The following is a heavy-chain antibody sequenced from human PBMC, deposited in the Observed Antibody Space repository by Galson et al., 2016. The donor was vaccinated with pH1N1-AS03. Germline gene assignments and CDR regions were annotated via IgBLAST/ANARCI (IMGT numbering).Heavy chain of an antibody. V-gene: IGHV3-7*03. CDR1: GLTFSDYW. CDR2: TKQDGSDT. J-gene: IGHJ4*02. D-gene: IGHD1-26*01. CDR3: AVDSYSRATY. Sequence: SLRLSCAASGLTFSDYWMSWVRQAPGKGLEWVANTKQDGSDTNYVDSVRDRFTISRDNVNNLLYLQMNSLRVEDTAVYYCAVDSYSRATYWGQGALVTVSS.